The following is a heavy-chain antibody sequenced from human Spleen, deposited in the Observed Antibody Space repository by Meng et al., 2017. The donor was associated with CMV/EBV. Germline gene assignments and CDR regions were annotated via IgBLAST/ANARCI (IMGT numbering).Heavy chain of an antibody. CDR1: GGSISSSSYY. V-gene: IGHV4-39*07. CDR3: ARERGYRSSTSCYALLDV. CDR2: IYHSGST. D-gene: IGHD2-2*01. J-gene: IGHJ6*02. Sequence: SETLSLTCTVSGGSISSSSYYWGWIRQPPGKGLEWIGNIYHSGSTYYNPSLKSRVTISVDMSKNQFSLKLSSVTAADTAVYYCARERGYRSSTSCYALLDVWGQGTTVTVSS.